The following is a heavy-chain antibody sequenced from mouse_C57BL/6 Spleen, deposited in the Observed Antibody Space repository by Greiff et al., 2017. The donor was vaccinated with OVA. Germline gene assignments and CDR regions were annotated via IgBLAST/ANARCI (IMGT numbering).Heavy chain of an antibody. J-gene: IGHJ4*01. CDR3: ARVKGNYGWAMDY. V-gene: IGHV1-80*01. CDR1: GYAFSSYW. Sequence: QVHVKQSGAELVKPGASVKISCKASGYAFSSYWMNWVKQRPGKGLEWIGQIYPGDGDTNYNGKFKGKATLTADKSSSTAYMQLSSLTSEDSAVYFCARVKGNYGWAMDYWGQGTSVTVSS. D-gene: IGHD2-1*01. CDR2: IYPGDGDT.